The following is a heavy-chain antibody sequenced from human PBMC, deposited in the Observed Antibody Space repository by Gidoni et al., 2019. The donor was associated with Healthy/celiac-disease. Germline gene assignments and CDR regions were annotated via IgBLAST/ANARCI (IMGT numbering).Heavy chain of an antibody. CDR1: GFTFSSYG. V-gene: IGHV3-33*01. J-gene: IGHJ4*02. Sequence: QLRLVDSAGVVVQPGRSLLLSCAASGFTFSSYGMHWVRQAPGKGLAGVAVIWYDGSNKDYAESVKGRFTISRDNSKNTLYLQMNSLRAEDTAVYYCAREGLELFDYWGQGTLGTVSS. CDR3: AREGLELFDY. D-gene: IGHD1-7*01. CDR2: IWYDGSNK.